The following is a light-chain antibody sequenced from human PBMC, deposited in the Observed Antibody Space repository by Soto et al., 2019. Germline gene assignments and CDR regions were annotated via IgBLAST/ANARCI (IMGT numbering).Light chain of an antibody. J-gene: IGLJ2*01. CDR1: SSDVGGYNY. Sequence: QSALTQPASVSGSPGPSITISCTGTSSDVGGYNYVSWYQQHPGKAPKLMIYDVSNRPSGVSNRFSGSKSGNTASLTISGLQAEDGADYYCSSYTRSSVGVFGGGTKLTVL. V-gene: IGLV2-14*01. CDR3: SSYTRSSVGV. CDR2: DVS.